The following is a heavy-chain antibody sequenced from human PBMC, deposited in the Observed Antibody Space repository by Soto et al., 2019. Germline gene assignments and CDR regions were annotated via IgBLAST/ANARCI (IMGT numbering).Heavy chain of an antibody. CDR2: IWYDGSNK. D-gene: IGHD2-15*01. J-gene: IGHJ6*02. CDR1: GFTFSSYG. V-gene: IGHV3-33*01. CDR3: ARDDLYCSGGSCYGTYYYYGMDV. Sequence: GGSLRLSCAASGFTFSSYGMHWVRQAPGKGLEWVAVIWYDGSNKYYADSVKGRFTISRDNSKNTLYLQMNSLRAEDTAVYYCARDDLYCSGGSCYGTYYYYGMDVWGQGTTVTVSS.